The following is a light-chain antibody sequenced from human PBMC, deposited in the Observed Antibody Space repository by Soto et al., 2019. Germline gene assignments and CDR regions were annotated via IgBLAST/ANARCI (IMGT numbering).Light chain of an antibody. J-gene: IGLJ2*01. Sequence: QAVVTQPTSASGTPGQRVTISCSGSSSTIGSNYVYWYQQLPGTAPQLLIYRNNQRPSGVPDRFSGSKSGTSASLAISVLLSEYEADYYCAAWDDSLSGVVFGGGTKLTVL. CDR2: RNN. CDR3: AAWDDSLSGVV. V-gene: IGLV1-47*01. CDR1: SSTIGSNY.